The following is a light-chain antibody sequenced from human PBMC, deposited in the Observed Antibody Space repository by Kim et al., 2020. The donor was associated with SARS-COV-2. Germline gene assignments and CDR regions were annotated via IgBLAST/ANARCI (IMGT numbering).Light chain of an antibody. CDR2: SND. CDR1: IANIGSNV. V-gene: IGLV1-44*01. J-gene: IGLJ3*02. Sequence: GERVTISCSGSIANIGSNVVNWYQQLPGTAPKPLMYSNDYRPSGVPDRFSGSKSGTSASLAISGLQSEDEADYYCAAWDDSLKGSVFGGGTQLTVL. CDR3: AAWDDSLKGSV.